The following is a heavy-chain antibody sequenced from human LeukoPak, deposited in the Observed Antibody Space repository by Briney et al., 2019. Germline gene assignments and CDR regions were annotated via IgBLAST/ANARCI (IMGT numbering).Heavy chain of an antibody. D-gene: IGHD2-21*01. CDR1: GFTFSFSA. V-gene: IGHV3-72*01. J-gene: IGHJ4*02. CDR2: TRNKANSYTT. Sequence: GGSLRLSCAASGFTFSFSAMSWVRQAPGKGLEWVGRTRNKANSYTTEYAASVKGRFTISRDDSQNSLYLQMNSLKSEDTAVYYCVRVVHITANYPFDYWGQGTLVTVSS. CDR3: VRVVHITANYPFDY.